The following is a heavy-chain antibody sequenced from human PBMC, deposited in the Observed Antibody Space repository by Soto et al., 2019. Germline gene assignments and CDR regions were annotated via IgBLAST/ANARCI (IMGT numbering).Heavy chain of an antibody. J-gene: IGHJ6*02. V-gene: IGHV3-7*01. CDR3: AREGAFHYYYYGMDV. Sequence: EVQLVESGGGLVQPGGSLRLSCAASGFTFSSYWMSWVRQAPGKGLEWVANIKQDGSEKYYVDSVKGRFTISRDDAKNSLYLQMNSLRAEDTAVYYCAREGAFHYYYYGMDVWGQGTTVTVSS. CDR2: IKQDGSEK. CDR1: GFTFSSYW.